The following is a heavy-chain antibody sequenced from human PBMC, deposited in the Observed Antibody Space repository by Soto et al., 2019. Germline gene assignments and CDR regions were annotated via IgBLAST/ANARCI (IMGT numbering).Heavy chain of an antibody. CDR2: IFSNDEK. Sequence: QVTLKESGPVLVNPTETLTLTCTVSGFSLSNARMGVSWIRQPPGKALEWLAHIFSNDEKSYSTSLKSRLTISKDTSKSQVVLTMTNMDPVDTATYYCARSLESRYYYGMDVWGQGTTVTVSS. V-gene: IGHV2-26*01. J-gene: IGHJ6*02. CDR1: GFSLSNARMG. CDR3: ARSLESRYYYGMDV.